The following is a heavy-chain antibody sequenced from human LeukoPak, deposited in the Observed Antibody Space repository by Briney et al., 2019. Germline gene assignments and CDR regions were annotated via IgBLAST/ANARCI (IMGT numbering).Heavy chain of an antibody. CDR1: GFTFSSYA. CDR3: AKKGPYYYDSSGYFPFDY. Sequence: PGGSLRLSCAASGFTFSSYAMSWVRQAPGKGLEWVSAISGSGGSTYCADSVKGRFTISRDNSKNTLYLQMNSLRAEDTAVYYCAKKGPYYYDSSGYFPFDYWGQGTLVTVSS. J-gene: IGHJ4*02. D-gene: IGHD3-22*01. V-gene: IGHV3-23*01. CDR2: ISGSGGST.